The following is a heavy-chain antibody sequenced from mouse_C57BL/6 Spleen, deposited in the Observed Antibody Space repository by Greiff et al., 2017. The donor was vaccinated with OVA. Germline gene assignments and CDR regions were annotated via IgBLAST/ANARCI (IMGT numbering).Heavy chain of an antibody. CDR2: INPYNGGT. Sequence: VQLQQSGPVLVKPGASVKMSCKASGYTFTDYYMNWVKQSHGKSLEWIGVINPYNGGTSYNQKFKGKATLTVDESSSTAYMELNSLTSEDSAVYYCARFRDEAMDYWGQGTSVTVSS. CDR3: ARFRDEAMDY. D-gene: IGHD3-2*02. V-gene: IGHV1-19*01. CDR1: GYTFTDYY. J-gene: IGHJ4*01.